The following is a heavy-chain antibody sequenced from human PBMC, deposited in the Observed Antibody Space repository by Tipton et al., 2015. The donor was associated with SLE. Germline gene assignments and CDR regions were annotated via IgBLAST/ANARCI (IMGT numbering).Heavy chain of an antibody. CDR3: ARGNSSSWGRWFDP. Sequence: LRLSCAVYGGSFSGYYWSWIRQPPGKGLEWIGYIYYSGSTNYNPSLKSRVTISVDTSKNQFSLKLSSVTAADTAVYYCARGNSSSWGRWFDPWGQGTLVTVSS. J-gene: IGHJ5*02. D-gene: IGHD6-13*01. CDR2: IYYSGST. V-gene: IGHV4-59*12. CDR1: GGSFSGYY.